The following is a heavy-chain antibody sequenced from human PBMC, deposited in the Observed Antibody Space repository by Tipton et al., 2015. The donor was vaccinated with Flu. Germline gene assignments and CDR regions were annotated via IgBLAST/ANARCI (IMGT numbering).Heavy chain of an antibody. J-gene: IGHJ5*02. CDR3: ARAGWGGYTSTAS. D-gene: IGHD5-24*01. CDR1: GFTFSDYW. Sequence: SLRLSCAASGFTFSDYWMSWVRQAPGKGPEWVANIKKDGSEKYYVDSVKGRFTISGDNTKSSLYLQMNSLRAEDSAMYYCARAGWGGYTSTASWVQGTLVTVSS. V-gene: IGHV3-7*04. CDR2: IKKDGSEK.